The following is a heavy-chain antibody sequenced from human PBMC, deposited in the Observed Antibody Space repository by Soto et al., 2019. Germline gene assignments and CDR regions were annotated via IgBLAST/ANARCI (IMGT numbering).Heavy chain of an antibody. Sequence: EVQLLESGGGLVQPGGSLRLSCAASGFTFSDYAMGWVRQAPGKGLEWVSGISGSGGTTYYADSVKGRFTISRDNSKKTRNRKMNSLGDEDTALDDGAARYDYSGGPDWFDSWGQGTLVTVSS. V-gene: IGHV3-23*01. J-gene: IGHJ5*01. CDR2: ISGSGGTT. CDR3: AARYDYSGGPDWFDS. D-gene: IGHD4-4*01. CDR1: GFTFSDYA.